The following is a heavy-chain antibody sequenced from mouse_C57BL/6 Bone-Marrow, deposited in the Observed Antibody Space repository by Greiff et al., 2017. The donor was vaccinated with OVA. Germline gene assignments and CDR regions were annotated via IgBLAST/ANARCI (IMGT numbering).Heavy chain of an antibody. CDR1: GYTFTSYW. D-gene: IGHD3-3*01. J-gene: IGHJ1*03. CDR3: ARRGDVGYWYFDV. Sequence: QVHVKQPGAELVMPGASVKLSCKASGYTFTSYWMHWVKQRPGQGLEWIGEIDPSDSYTNYNQKFKGKSTLTVDKSSSTAYMQLSSLTSEDSAVYYCARRGDVGYWYFDVWGTGTTVTVSS. V-gene: IGHV1-69*01. CDR2: IDPSDSYT.